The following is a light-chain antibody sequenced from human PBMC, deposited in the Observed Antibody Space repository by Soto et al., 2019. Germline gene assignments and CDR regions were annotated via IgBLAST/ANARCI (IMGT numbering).Light chain of an antibody. Sequence: EIVLTQSPGTLSLSPGERATLSCRASQSVSSSYLAWYQQKPGQAPRLLIHGASTRATGFPARFSGSGSGTEFTLTISSLQSEDFAVYYCQQYSDWPRTFGQGTKVDIK. CDR1: QSVSSSY. CDR3: QQYSDWPRT. J-gene: IGKJ1*01. CDR2: GAS. V-gene: IGKV3-15*01.